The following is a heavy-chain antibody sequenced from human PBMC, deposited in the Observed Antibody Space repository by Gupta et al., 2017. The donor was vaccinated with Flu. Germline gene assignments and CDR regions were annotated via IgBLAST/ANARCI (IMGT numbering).Heavy chain of an antibody. CDR1: GFTFSSYA. Sequence: EVQLLESGGGLVQPGGSLRLSCAASGFTFSSYAMTWVRQAPGKGLEWVSAISGGGDSIYYADSVKGQFTISRDNSRNTLYLQMNSLRVEDTAVYFCAKGNSGWYPRYDDWGQGTLVTVSS. V-gene: IGHV3-23*01. D-gene: IGHD6-19*01. CDR3: AKGNSGWYPRYDD. CDR2: ISGGGDSI. J-gene: IGHJ4*02.